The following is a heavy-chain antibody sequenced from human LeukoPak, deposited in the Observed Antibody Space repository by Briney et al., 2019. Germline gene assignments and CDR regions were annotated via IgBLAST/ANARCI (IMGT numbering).Heavy chain of an antibody. CDR1: GFTFSTYD. J-gene: IGHJ3*02. D-gene: IGHD1-26*01. V-gene: IGHV3-13*01. CDR2: IGTAGDT. Sequence: TGGSLRLSCAASGFTFSTYDMHWVRQGAGKGLEWVSAIGTAGDTYYAGSVKGRFTISRANAKNSLYLQMNSLRAGDTAVYYCARALHPSGGYPDAFDIWGQGTKVTVSS. CDR3: ARALHPSGGYPDAFDI.